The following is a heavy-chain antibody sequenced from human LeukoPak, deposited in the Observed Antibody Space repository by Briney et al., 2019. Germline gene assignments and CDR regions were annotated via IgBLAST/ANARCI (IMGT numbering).Heavy chain of an antibody. V-gene: IGHV1-18*01. CDR2: ISAYTGNT. J-gene: IGHJ4*02. CDR3: ARSGVGYFYDTTGYYPLDY. Sequence: GASVKVSCKASGYTFTNYGISWVRQAPGQGLEWMGWISAYTGNTNYAQNLQGRVTMTTGTSTSTAYMELRSLRSDDTAVYYCARSGVGYFYDTTGYYPLDYWGQGTLVTVSS. D-gene: IGHD3-22*01. CDR1: GYTFTNYG.